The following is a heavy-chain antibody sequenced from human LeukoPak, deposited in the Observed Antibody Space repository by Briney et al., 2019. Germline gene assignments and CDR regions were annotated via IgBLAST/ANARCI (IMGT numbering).Heavy chain of an antibody. CDR3: ARRGTIAVPVFWFDP. CDR2: IKQDGSEK. J-gene: IGHJ5*02. D-gene: IGHD6-19*01. V-gene: IGHV3-7*01. CDR1: GFTFSSYS. Sequence: GGSLRLSCAASGFTFSSYSMTWVRQAPGKGLEWVANIKQDGSEKYYLDSLEGRFTISRDNAKNSVYLQINRLRAEDTAVYYCARRGTIAVPVFWFDPWGQGTLVIVSS.